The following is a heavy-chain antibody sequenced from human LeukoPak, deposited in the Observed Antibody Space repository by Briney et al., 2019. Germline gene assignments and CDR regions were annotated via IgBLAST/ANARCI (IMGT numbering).Heavy chain of an antibody. D-gene: IGHD2-2*01. V-gene: IGHV4-34*01. CDR3: ARGRKYQRGYFDY. J-gene: IGHJ4*02. CDR2: INHSGST. CDR1: GGSFSGYY. Sequence: SETLSLTCAVYGGSFSGYYWSWIRQPPGKGLEWIGEINHSGSTNYNPSLKSRVTISVDTSKNQFSPKLSSVTAADTAVYYCARGRKYQRGYFDYWGQGTLVTVSS.